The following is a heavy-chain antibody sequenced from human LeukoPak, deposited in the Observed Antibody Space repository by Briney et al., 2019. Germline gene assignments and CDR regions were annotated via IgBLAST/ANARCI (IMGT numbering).Heavy chain of an antibody. CDR2: ISGSGGST. J-gene: IGHJ4*02. CDR3: AKSLVVVPAANPRAYFDY. D-gene: IGHD2-2*01. V-gene: IGHV3-23*01. CDR1: GFTFSSYA. Sequence: GGSLRLFCAASGFTFSSYAMSWVRQAPGKGLEWVSAISGSGGSTYYADSVKGRFTISRHNSKNTLYLQMNSLRAEDTAVYYCAKSLVVVPAANPRAYFDYWGQGTLVTVSS.